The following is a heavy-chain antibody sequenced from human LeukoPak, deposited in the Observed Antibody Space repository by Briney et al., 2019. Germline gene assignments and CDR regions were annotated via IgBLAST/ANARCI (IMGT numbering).Heavy chain of an antibody. CDR1: GGSISSGDYY. CDR3: ASLLRITMVRGVMPYYFDY. V-gene: IGHV4-30-4*08. D-gene: IGHD3-10*01. CDR2: IYYSGST. J-gene: IGHJ4*02. Sequence: SETLSLTCTVSGGSISSGDYYWGWIRQPPGKGLEWIGYIYYSGSTYYNPSLKSRVTISVDTSKNQFSLKLSSVTAADTAVYYCASLLRITMVRGVMPYYFDYWGQGTLVTVSS.